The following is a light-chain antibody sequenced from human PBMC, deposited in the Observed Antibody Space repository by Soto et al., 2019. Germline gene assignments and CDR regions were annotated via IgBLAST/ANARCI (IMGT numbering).Light chain of an antibody. CDR2: GAS. V-gene: IGKV3-20*01. CDR1: QSVRSSY. J-gene: IGKJ2*01. CDR3: QQYESSPYT. Sequence: EIVLTQSPGTLSLSPGERATLSCRASQSVRSSYLAWYHQKPGQPPRLLIFGASNRATGIPDRFSGSESGTDFTLTIIRLEHEDFAVYYCQQYESSPYTFGQGTRLEIK.